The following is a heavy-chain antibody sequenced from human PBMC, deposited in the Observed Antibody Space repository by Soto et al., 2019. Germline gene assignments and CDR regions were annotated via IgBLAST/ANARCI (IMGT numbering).Heavy chain of an antibody. CDR3: ARDLGVVVVTATFDY. J-gene: IGHJ4*02. Sequence: QVQLVQSGAEVKKPGASVKVSCKASGYTFTNYGISWVRQAPGQGLEWMGWISPYNGNTNYAQKLQDRVTMTTDTSMSTAYMELRSLISDDTAVYYCARDLGVVVVTATFDYWGQGTLVTVSS. CDR2: ISPYNGNT. D-gene: IGHD2-15*01. CDR1: GYTFTNYG. V-gene: IGHV1-18*01.